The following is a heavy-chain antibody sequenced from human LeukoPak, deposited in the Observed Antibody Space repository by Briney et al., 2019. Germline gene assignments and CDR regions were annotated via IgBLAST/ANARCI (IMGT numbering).Heavy chain of an antibody. D-gene: IGHD2-2*01. Sequence: PSETLSLTCTVSGGSISSGDYYWSWIRQPPGKGLEWIGYIYYSGSTYYNPSLKSRVTISVDTSKNQFSLKLSSVTAADTAVYYWARAIAVVPAAKDYYYYGRDVWGQGTTVTVSS. J-gene: IGHJ6*02. V-gene: IGHV4-30-4*01. CDR2: IYYSGST. CDR3: ARAIAVVPAAKDYYYYGRDV. CDR1: GGSISSGDYY.